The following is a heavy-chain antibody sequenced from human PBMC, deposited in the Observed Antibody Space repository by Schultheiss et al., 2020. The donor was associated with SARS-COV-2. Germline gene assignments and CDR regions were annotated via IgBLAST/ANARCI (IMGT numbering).Heavy chain of an antibody. CDR2: ISSSGTTI. Sequence: GESLKISCAASGFTFSSYEMNWVRQAPGKGLEWVSYISSSGTTINYADSVKGRFTISRDNAKKSLYLQMNSLRDEDTAVYYCARDGPPAAWNSEYFQYWGQGTLVTVSS. V-gene: IGHV3-48*03. D-gene: IGHD1-7*01. J-gene: IGHJ1*01. CDR1: GFTFSSYE. CDR3: ARDGPPAAWNSEYFQY.